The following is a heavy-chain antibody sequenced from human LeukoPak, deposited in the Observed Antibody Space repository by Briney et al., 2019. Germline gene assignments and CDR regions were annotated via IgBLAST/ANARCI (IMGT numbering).Heavy chain of an antibody. CDR1: GYTFTSYD. D-gene: IGHD3-3*01. Sequence: GASVKVSCKASGYTFTSYDINWVRQVTGQGLEWMGWMNPNSGNTGYAQKFQGRVTITRNTSISTAYMELSSLRSEDTAVYYCARGLRRITIFGVVIIGFDPWGQGTLVTVSS. J-gene: IGHJ5*02. CDR3: ARGLRRITIFGVVIIGFDP. V-gene: IGHV1-8*03. CDR2: MNPNSGNT.